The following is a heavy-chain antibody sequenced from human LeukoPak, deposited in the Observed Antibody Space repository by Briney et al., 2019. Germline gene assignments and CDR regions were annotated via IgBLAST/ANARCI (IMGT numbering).Heavy chain of an antibody. Sequence: ASVKVSCKASGYTFTSYGISWVRQAPGQGLEGMGWISAYNGNTNYAQKLQGGVTMTTDTSTSTAYMELRSLRSDDTAVYYCARDHYCSSTSCHRVWYYYYGMDVWGKGTTVTVSS. J-gene: IGHJ6*04. CDR3: ARDHYCSSTSCHRVWYYYYGMDV. CDR1: GYTFTSYG. CDR2: ISAYNGNT. D-gene: IGHD2-2*01. V-gene: IGHV1-18*04.